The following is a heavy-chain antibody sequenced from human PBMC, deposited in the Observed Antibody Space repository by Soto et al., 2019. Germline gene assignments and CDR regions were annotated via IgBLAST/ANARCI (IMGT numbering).Heavy chain of an antibody. CDR1: GGSISSGGYY. CDR2: IYYSGST. V-gene: IGHV4-31*03. Sequence: PSATLSLTCTVSGGSISSGGYYWSWIRQHPGKGLEWIGYIYYSGSTYYKPSLKSRVTISVDTSKNQFSLKLSSVTAADTAVYYCARTLYSYGPRFDYWGQGTLVTVS. CDR3: ARTLYSYGPRFDY. J-gene: IGHJ4*02. D-gene: IGHD5-18*01.